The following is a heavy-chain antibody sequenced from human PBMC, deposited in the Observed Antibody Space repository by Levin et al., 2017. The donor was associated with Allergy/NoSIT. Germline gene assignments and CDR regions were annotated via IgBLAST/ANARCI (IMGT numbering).Heavy chain of an antibody. CDR3: ARGYGSGSQGWFDP. CDR2: VHPNRGNT. J-gene: IGHJ5*02. D-gene: IGHD3-10*01. CDR1: GYTFTAYD. V-gene: IGHV1-8*01. Sequence: GESLKISCKASGYTFTAYDINWVRQATGQGLEWMGWVHPNRGNTGYAQKFQGRATLTRNTSISTAYMELSNLRSEDTAVYYCARGYGSGSQGWFDPWGQGTLVTVSS.